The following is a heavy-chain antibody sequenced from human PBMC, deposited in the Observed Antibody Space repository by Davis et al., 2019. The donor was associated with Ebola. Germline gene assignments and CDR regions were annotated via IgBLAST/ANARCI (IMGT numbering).Heavy chain of an antibody. CDR1: RLTFTNDW. D-gene: IGHD1-26*01. CDR3: ARGGVATTTPLDY. CDR2: ISSDGGIT. Sequence: GESLKISCAVFRLTFTNDWIHWVRQAPGKGLVYVSRISSDGGITSYADSVKGRFTISRDNAKNTLYLQMNSLRAEDTAVYYCARGGVATTTPLDYWGQGTLVTVSS. J-gene: IGHJ4*02. V-gene: IGHV3-74*01.